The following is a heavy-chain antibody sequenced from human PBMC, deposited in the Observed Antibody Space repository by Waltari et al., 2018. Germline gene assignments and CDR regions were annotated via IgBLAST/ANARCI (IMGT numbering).Heavy chain of an antibody. CDR2: IKQDGSEK. V-gene: IGHV3-7*01. CDR1: GFTFSSYW. D-gene: IGHD3-22*01. J-gene: IGHJ4*02. Sequence: EVQLVESGGGLVQPGGSLRLSCAASGFTFSSYWMSWVRQAPGKGLAWVANIKQDGSEKNYVDSVKGRFTISRDNAKNSLYLQMNSLRAEDTAVYYCAREGYYYDSSGYYYALDYWGQGTLVTVSS. CDR3: AREGYYYDSSGYYYALDY.